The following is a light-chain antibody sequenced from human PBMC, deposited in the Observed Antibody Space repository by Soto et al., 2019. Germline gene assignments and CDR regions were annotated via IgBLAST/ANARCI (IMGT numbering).Light chain of an antibody. J-gene: IGLJ1*01. CDR1: SSDVGGYDY. Sequence: SALTQPPSASGSPGQSVTISCTGTSSDVGGYDYVSWYQQHPGKAPKLIIYEVSQRPSGVPDRFSGSKSGNTASLTVSGLQTEDEADYYCSAYAGSNNFVFGSGTKVTVL. CDR3: SAYAGSNNFV. CDR2: EVS. V-gene: IGLV2-8*01.